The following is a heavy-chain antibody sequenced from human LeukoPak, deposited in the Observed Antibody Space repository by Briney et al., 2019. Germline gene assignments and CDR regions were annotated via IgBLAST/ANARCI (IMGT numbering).Heavy chain of an antibody. Sequence: GGSLRLSCAASGFTFSSYSMNWVRQAPGKGLEWVSYISSSSSTIYYADSVKGRFTISRDNAKNSLYLQMNSLRAEDTAVYYCARDFRSMIVVVPLDYWGQGTLVTVSS. V-gene: IGHV3-48*01. CDR3: ARDFRSMIVVVPLDY. D-gene: IGHD3-22*01. J-gene: IGHJ4*02. CDR2: ISSSSSTI. CDR1: GFTFSSYS.